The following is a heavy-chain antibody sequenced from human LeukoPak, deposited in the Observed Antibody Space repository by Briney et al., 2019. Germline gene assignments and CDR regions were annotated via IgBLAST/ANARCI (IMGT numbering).Heavy chain of an antibody. J-gene: IGHJ4*02. CDR1: GFSFSNYW. CDR2: INTDGSTT. CDR3: TRTVLGPQDY. V-gene: IGHV3-74*01. Sequence: GGSLRLSCVASGFSFSNYWMYWVRQAPGKGLVWVSRINTDGSTTTYADSVKGRFTISRDNAKNTLYLQMNSLTAEDTAVYYCTRTVLGPQDYWGKGTLVTVSS. D-gene: IGHD2-21*02.